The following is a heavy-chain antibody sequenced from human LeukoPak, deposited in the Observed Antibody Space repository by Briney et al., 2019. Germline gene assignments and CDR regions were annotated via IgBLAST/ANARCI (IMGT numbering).Heavy chain of an antibody. Sequence: PGGSLRLSCAASGFTFSSYAMSWVRQAPGKGLEWVSYISSSSSTIYYADSVKGRFTISRDNAKNSLYLQMNSLRAEDTAVYYCARDFNGIEYYFDYWGQGTLVTVSS. CDR3: ARDFNGIEYYFDY. CDR1: GFTFSSYA. J-gene: IGHJ4*02. D-gene: IGHD1-14*01. V-gene: IGHV3-48*01. CDR2: ISSSSSTI.